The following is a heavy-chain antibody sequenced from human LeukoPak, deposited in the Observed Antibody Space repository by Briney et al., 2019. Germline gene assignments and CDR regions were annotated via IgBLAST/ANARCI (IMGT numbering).Heavy chain of an antibody. CDR1: GFTFSSYA. CDR2: ISYDGSNK. CDR3: ARNPLQQLLGIDY. Sequence: PGGSLRLSCAASGFTFSSYAMHWVRQAPGKGLEWVAVISYDGSNKYYADSVKGRFTISRDNSKNTLYLQMNSLRAEDTAVYYCARNPLQQLLGIDYWGQGTLVTVSS. D-gene: IGHD6-13*01. J-gene: IGHJ4*02. V-gene: IGHV3-30*01.